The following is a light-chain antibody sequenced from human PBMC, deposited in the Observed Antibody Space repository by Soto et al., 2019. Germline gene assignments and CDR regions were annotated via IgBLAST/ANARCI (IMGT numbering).Light chain of an antibody. Sequence: QSALTQPRSVSGSPGQSVTISCTGTSSDVGGYTYVSWYQQLPGKAPKLIIYDISKRSSGVPDRFSGTKSANTASLTISGLHGEDEADYCCCSDGGRYGVLFGGGTKLTVL. CDR1: SSDVGGYTY. J-gene: IGLJ2*01. CDR3: CSDGGRYGVL. CDR2: DIS. V-gene: IGLV2-11*01.